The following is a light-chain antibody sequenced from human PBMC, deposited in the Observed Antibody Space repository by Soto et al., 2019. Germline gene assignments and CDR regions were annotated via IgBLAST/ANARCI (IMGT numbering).Light chain of an antibody. CDR1: QSVSSSY. Sequence: SGLTQSPGTLSLSPGERATLSCRASQSVSSSYLAWYQQKPGQAPRLLIYGASSRATGIPDRFSGSGSGTDFTLTISRLEPEDFTVYYCQQYGSSPWTFGQGTKVDIK. CDR3: QQYGSSPWT. J-gene: IGKJ1*01. CDR2: GAS. V-gene: IGKV3-20*01.